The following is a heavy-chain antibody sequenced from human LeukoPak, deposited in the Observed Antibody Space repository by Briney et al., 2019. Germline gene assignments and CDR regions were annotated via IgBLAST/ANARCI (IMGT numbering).Heavy chain of an antibody. CDR2: IIPILGIA. D-gene: IGHD3-3*01. CDR3: ARAPGGTTIFGVVMPS. CDR1: GGTFSSYA. Sequence: SVKVSCKASGGTFSSYAISWVRQAPGHGLEWMGRIIPILGIANYAQKFQGRVTITADKSTSTAYMELSSLRSEDTAVYYCARAPGGTTIFGVVMPSWGQGTLVTVSS. J-gene: IGHJ5*02. V-gene: IGHV1-69*04.